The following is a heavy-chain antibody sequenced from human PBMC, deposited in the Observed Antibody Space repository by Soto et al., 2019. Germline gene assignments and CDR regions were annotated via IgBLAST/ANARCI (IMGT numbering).Heavy chain of an antibody. Sequence: GGSLRLSCAASGFTFSSYGMHWVRQAPGKGLEWVAVISYDGSNKYYADSVKGRFTISRDNSKNTLYLQMNSLRAEDTAVYYCAKDYSNYGMDVWGQGTTVTVSS. CDR3: AKDYSNYGMDV. CDR1: GFTFSSYG. D-gene: IGHD4-4*01. CDR2: ISYDGSNK. J-gene: IGHJ6*02. V-gene: IGHV3-30*18.